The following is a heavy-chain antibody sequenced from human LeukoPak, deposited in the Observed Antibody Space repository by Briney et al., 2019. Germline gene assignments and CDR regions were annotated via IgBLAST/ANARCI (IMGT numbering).Heavy chain of an antibody. CDR2: ISGSGGST. CDR1: GFTFSSYV. V-gene: IGHV3-23*01. J-gene: IGHJ4*02. D-gene: IGHD1-26*01. Sequence: GGSLRLSCAASGFTFSSYVMSWVRQAPGKGLEWVSAISGSGGSTYYADSVRGRFSISRDNSKNTLFLQMNSLRAEDTAVYYCAKRSLGASYYFDYWGQGTLVTVSS. CDR3: AKRSLGASYYFDY.